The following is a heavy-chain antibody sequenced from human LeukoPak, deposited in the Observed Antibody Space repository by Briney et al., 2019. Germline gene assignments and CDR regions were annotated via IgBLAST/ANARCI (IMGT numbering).Heavy chain of an antibody. D-gene: IGHD3-22*01. CDR1: GFTFSSHA. CDR3: ARAPRNYYDSSGYQFDF. CDR2: ISSSSSYI. J-gene: IGHJ4*02. V-gene: IGHV3-21*01. Sequence: PGGSLRLSCAASGFTFSSHAMNWVRQAPGKGLEWVSSISSSSSYIHYADAVKGRFTISRDNAKNSLYLEMNSLRAEDTAVYYCARAPRNYYDSSGYQFDFWGQGTLVTVSS.